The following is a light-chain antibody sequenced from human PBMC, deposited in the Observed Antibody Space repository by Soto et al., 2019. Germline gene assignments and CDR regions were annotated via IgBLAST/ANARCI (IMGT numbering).Light chain of an antibody. V-gene: IGKV3-20*01. Sequence: EIVLTQSPGTLSLSPGERATLSCRASQSVSSSYLAWYQHKPGQAPRLLINGASSRATGIPDRFSGSGSGTDFTLIISRLEPEDFAVYYCQQYGSSPHTFGQGTKLEIK. J-gene: IGKJ2*01. CDR1: QSVSSSY. CDR3: QQYGSSPHT. CDR2: GAS.